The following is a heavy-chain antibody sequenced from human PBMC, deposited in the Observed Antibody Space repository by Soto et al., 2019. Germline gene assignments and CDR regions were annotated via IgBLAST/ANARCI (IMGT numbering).Heavy chain of an antibody. J-gene: IGHJ4*02. CDR2: GNPILSMS. Sequence: QVQLVQSGAEVKRPGSSVNVSCKASGDTFSFYSINWVRQAPGLGLEWMGRGNPILSMSNYAQRFQGRVTMTADKSTSTAYMELSGLRSEDTAMYYCATSYGSGYRAFDYWGQGALVTVSS. CDR1: GDTFSFYS. D-gene: IGHD3-10*01. V-gene: IGHV1-69*04. CDR3: ATSYGSGYRAFDY.